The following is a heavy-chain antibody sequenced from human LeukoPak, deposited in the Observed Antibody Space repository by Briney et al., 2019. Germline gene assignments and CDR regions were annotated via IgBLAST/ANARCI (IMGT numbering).Heavy chain of an antibody. CDR2: IKEDGSEK. D-gene: IGHD1-14*01. CDR3: ARDSFETDIDY. Sequence: GGSLRLSCAASGFLFSRYWMSWVRQAPGKGLEWVANIKEDGSEKYYVESMKGRFTISRDNVKNSLYLQINSLRAEDTAVYYCARDSFETDIDYWGQGTLVAVSS. CDR1: GFLFSRYW. V-gene: IGHV3-7*01. J-gene: IGHJ4*02.